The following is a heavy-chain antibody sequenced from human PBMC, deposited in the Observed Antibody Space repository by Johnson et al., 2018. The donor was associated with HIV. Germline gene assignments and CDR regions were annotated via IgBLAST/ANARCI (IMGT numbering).Heavy chain of an antibody. CDR1: GFTFSNYG. CDR2: IWYDGSNK. CDR3: ASLSDDAFDF. V-gene: IGHV3-33*01. Sequence: QVQLVESGGGVVQHGRSLRLSCAASGFTFSNYGMHWVRQTPGKGLEWVAVIWYDGSNKYYADSVKGRFTISRDNSENTLYLQMNSLKAEDTAVYYCASLSDDAFDFWGQGTMVIVSS. J-gene: IGHJ3*01.